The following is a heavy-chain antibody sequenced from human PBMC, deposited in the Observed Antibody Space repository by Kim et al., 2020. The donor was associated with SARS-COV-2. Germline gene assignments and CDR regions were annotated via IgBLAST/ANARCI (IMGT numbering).Heavy chain of an antibody. Sequence: YAKGFTGRFVFSLETSVRTAYLQISSLKAEDTAVYYCARDKGSSGYAFDIWGQGTMVTVSS. J-gene: IGHJ3*02. D-gene: IGHD3-22*01. CDR3: ARDKGSSGYAFDI. V-gene: IGHV7-4-1*02.